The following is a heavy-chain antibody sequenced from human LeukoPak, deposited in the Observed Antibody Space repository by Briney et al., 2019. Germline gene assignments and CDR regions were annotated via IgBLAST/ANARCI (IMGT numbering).Heavy chain of an antibody. V-gene: IGHV4-34*01. CDR1: GRSFSGYY. J-gene: IGHJ5*02. CDR3: ARGGIVVVDRWFDP. D-gene: IGHD2-15*01. Sequence: SETLSLTCAVYGRSFSGYYWSWIRQPPGKGLEWIGEINHSGSTNYNPSLKSRVTISVDMSKNQFSLKLSSVTAADTAVYYCARGGIVVVDRWFDPWGQGTLVTVSS. CDR2: INHSGST.